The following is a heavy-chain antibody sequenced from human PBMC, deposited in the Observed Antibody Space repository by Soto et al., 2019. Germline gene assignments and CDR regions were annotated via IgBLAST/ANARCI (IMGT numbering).Heavy chain of an antibody. J-gene: IGHJ4*02. Sequence: QVQLQESGPGLVKPSQTLSLTCTVSGGSISSGNYYWSWIRQHPGKGLEWIGYIFYSGSTYYNPSVKSRVTISVDTSKNQFSLKLSSVTAADTAVYYCARGGSGDIVVVAAIDYWGQGTLVTVSS. V-gene: IGHV4-31*03. CDR3: ARGGSGDIVVVAAIDY. CDR1: GGSISSGNYY. D-gene: IGHD2-15*01. CDR2: IFYSGST.